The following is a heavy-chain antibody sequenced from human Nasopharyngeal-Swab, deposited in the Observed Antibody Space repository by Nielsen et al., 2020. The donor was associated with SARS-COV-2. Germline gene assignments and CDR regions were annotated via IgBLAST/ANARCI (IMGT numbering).Heavy chain of an antibody. CDR2: ISGSGGRT. V-gene: IGHV3-23*01. CDR1: RFTFSSYA. D-gene: IGHD5-18*01. CDR3: ARGSDTALYYFDS. J-gene: IGHJ4*02. Sequence: GGSLRLSCAASRFTFSSYAMSWVRQAPGKGLEWVSAISGSGGRTYYGDSVKGRFTISRDNSKNTLYLQMNGLRAEDTAVYYCARGSDTALYYFDSWGQGTLVTVSS.